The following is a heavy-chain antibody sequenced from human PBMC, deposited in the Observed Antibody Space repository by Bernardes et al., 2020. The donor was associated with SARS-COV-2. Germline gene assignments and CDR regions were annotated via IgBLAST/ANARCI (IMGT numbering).Heavy chain of an antibody. CDR3: ARVYEYCSSTSCYGVFRYFDY. V-gene: IGHV4-59*01. J-gene: IGHJ4*02. D-gene: IGHD2-2*01. CDR1: GGSISSYY. Sequence: SETLSLTCTVSGGSISSYYWSWIRQPPGKGLEWIGYIYYSGSTNYNPSLKSRVTISVDTSKNQFSLKLSSVTAADTAVYYCARVYEYCSSTSCYGVFRYFDYWGQGTLVTVSS. CDR2: IYYSGST.